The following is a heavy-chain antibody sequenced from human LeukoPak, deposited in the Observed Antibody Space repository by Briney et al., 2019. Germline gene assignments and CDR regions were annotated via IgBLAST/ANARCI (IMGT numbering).Heavy chain of an antibody. V-gene: IGHV4-59*01. D-gene: IGHD3-10*01. CDR1: CGPIRSYY. J-gene: IGHJ4*02. Sequence: SETPSLICTVSCGPIRSYYWNWNPQPPGKGPELIGYIYCSGNTNYNPSLKSRVTISVDTSKNQFSLKLSSVTAADTAVYYCATDNSYGSGSYYTWGQGTLVTVSS. CDR3: ATDNSYGSGSYYT. CDR2: IYCSGNT.